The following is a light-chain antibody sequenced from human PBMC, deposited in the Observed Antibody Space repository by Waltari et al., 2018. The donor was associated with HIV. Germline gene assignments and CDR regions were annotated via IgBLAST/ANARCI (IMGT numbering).Light chain of an antibody. CDR1: TSNLGPNT. J-gene: IGLJ2*01. CDR2: SNN. CDR3: AAWDDSLNAVV. V-gene: IGLV1-44*01. Sequence: QSVLTQPPSASGTPGQGVTISCSGSTSNLGPNTVNWYQQFPATAPKLLIHSNNQRPSGVPDRFSGSKSGTSASLAITGLQSEDDTDYYCAAWDDSLNAVVFGGGTKLTVL.